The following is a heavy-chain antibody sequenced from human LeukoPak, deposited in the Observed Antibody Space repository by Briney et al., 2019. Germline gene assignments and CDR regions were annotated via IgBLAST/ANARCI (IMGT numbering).Heavy chain of an antibody. CDR1: GYSISSGYY. CDR3: AYFPRF. CDR2: FYHNGIT. Sequence: PSETLSLTCPVSGYSISSGYYWGWIRQPPGKGLEWIGSFYHNGITYYNPSLKTRVTISVDTSKNQFSLKLSSVTAADTAVYYCAYFPRFWGQGTLVTVSS. D-gene: IGHD2/OR15-2a*01. J-gene: IGHJ4*02. V-gene: IGHV4-38-2*01.